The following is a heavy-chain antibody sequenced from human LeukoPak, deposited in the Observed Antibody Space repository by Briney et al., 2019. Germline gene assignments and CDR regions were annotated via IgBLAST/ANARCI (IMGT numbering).Heavy chain of an antibody. J-gene: IGHJ4*02. CDR1: GGSFSGYY. CDR3: ARAPGVPFSWFDY. V-gene: IGHV4-34*01. Sequence: PSETLSLTCAVYGGSFSGYYWSWIRQPPGKGLEWIGEINHSGSTNYNPSLKSRVTISVDTSKNQFSLKLSSVTAADTAVYYCARAPGVPFSWFDYWGQGTLDTVSS. D-gene: IGHD7-27*01. CDR2: INHSGST.